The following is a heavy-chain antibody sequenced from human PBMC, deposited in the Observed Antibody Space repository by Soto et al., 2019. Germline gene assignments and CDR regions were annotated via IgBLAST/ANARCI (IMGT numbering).Heavy chain of an antibody. CDR2: ISYDGSYE. V-gene: IGHV3-30*18. Sequence: QVQLVESGGGVVQPGRSLRLSCAASGFTFSNYGMHWFRQAPCKGLEWVTIISYDGSYEYYADSVKGPFTISRDNSKNTLYLQFNSLRAEDTAVDYWAKGDMVRGARYYFDYWGQGNLVTVSS. CDR3: AKGDMVRGARYYFDY. CDR1: GFTFSNYG. D-gene: IGHD3-10*01. J-gene: IGHJ4*02.